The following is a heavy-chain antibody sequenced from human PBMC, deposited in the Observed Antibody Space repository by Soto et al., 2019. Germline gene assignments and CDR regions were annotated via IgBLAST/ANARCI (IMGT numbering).Heavy chain of an antibody. CDR2: IYYSGTT. Sequence: PSETLSLTCTVSGGSINNYYLSWIRQSPGKGLEWIGYIYYSGTTNYNPSLKSRVTISIDRSENQFSLKVSSVTAADTAVYFCTRATYYRYYFDVWGHGTLVTAS. CDR1: GGSINNYY. V-gene: IGHV4-59*01. D-gene: IGHD3-10*01. CDR3: TRATYYRYYFDV. J-gene: IGHJ4*01.